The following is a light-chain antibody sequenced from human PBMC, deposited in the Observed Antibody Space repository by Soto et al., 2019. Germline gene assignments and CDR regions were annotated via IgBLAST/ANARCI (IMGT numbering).Light chain of an antibody. V-gene: IGLV2-8*01. CDR1: SADLGGYNY. Sequence: QSALTQPPSASGSPGQSVTISCTGISADLGGYNYVSWYQQHPGKAPRLIIYEFTKRPSGVPDRFSGSNSANTASLTVSGLEAEDEADYYCGSYTDTNTGLFCGGTKVTVL. J-gene: IGLJ2*01. CDR3: GSYTDTNTGL. CDR2: EFT.